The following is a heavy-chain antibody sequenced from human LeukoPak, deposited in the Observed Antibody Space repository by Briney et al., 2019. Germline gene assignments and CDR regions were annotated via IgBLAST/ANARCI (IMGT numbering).Heavy chain of an antibody. J-gene: IGHJ5*02. D-gene: IGHD5-24*01. CDR1: GFTFSTYA. V-gene: IGHV3-23*01. CDR2: ISGSGDNT. Sequence: GGSLRLSCAVSGFTFSTYAMSWVRQAPGKGLEWVSVISGSGDNTYYADSVKGRFTISRDNFKNTSYLQMNSLRAEDTALYYCTKRPSTDGYNSWGQGTLVTVSS. CDR3: TKRPSTDGYNS.